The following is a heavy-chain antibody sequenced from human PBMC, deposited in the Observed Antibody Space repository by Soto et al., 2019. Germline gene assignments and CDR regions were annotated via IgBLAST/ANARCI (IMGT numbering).Heavy chain of an antibody. CDR1: GYTFSNHW. CDR2: IYPGDSDT. V-gene: IGHV5-51*01. D-gene: IGHD4-17*01. J-gene: IGHJ5*02. Sequence: EVQLVQSGAEVKKPGESLKISCKGSGYTFSNHWIAWVRQMPGKGLEWMGIIYPGDSDTRYSPSFQGQVTISADTSISTAYLQWSSLRASDTAIYYCARLVPLFDYGDRGWFDPWGQGTLVTVSS. CDR3: ARLVPLFDYGDRGWFDP.